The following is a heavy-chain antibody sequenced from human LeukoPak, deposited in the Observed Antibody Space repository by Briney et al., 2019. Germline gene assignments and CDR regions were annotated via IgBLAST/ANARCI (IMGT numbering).Heavy chain of an antibody. J-gene: IGHJ4*02. CDR2: IHYSGST. Sequence: GSLRLSCAASGFAFSNYAMFWVRQAPGKGLEWIGYIHYSGSTKYKSSLKSRVTISVDTSKNQFSLKLNSVTAADTAVYYCARGKEVITMLRGLKPGYYFDYWGQGTLVTVSS. V-gene: IGHV4-59*01. CDR3: ARGKEVITMLRGLKPGYYFDY. D-gene: IGHD3-10*01. CDR1: GFAFSNYA.